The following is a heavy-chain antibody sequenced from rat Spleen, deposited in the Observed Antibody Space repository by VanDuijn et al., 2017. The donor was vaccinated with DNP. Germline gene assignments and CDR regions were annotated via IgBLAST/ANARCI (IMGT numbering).Heavy chain of an antibody. Sequence: EVQLVESGGGLVQPGRSLKLSCAASGFSFSDYDMAWVRQAPTKGLEWVAYISYDGGITNYGDSVKGRFTISRDNAKSTLYLQMDSLRSEETATYYCARQGNNFGYFDYWGQGVMVTVSS. CDR3: ARQGNNFGYFDY. J-gene: IGHJ2*01. D-gene: IGHD1-10*01. V-gene: IGHV5-7*01. CDR1: GFSFSDYD. CDR2: ISYDGGIT.